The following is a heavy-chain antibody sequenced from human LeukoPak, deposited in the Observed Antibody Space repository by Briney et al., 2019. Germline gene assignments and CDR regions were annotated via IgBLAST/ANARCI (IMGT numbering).Heavy chain of an antibody. Sequence: QPGRSPRLSCAASGFTFSSYGMHWVRQAPGKGLEWVAVISYDGSNKYYADSVKGRFTISRDNSKNTLYLQMNSLRAEDTAVYYCAKDLRKITMVRGVIVYYYYGMDVWGQGTTVTVSS. J-gene: IGHJ6*02. V-gene: IGHV3-30*18. CDR2: ISYDGSNK. CDR3: AKDLRKITMVRGVIVYYYYGMDV. CDR1: GFTFSSYG. D-gene: IGHD3-10*01.